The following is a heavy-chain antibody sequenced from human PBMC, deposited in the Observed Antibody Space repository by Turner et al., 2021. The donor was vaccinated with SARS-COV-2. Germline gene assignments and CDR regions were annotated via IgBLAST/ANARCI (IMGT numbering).Heavy chain of an antibody. J-gene: IGHJ5*02. CDR3: ASETRYYSGRGWFDP. CDR2: IYYSGST. V-gene: IGHV4-39*01. Sequence: QLQLQESGPGLVKPSETLSLTCTVSGGSISSSSYYWGWIRQPPGKGLEGIGSIYYSGSTYYNPSLKSRVTISVDTSKNQFSLKLSSVTAADTAVYYCASETRYYSGRGWFDPWGQGTLVTVSS. CDR1: GGSISSSSYY. D-gene: IGHD3-10*02.